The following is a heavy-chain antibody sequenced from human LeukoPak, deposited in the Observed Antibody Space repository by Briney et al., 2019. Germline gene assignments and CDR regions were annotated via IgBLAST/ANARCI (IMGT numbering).Heavy chain of an antibody. CDR2: IIPILGIA. CDR3: ASSLDIVATHDY. J-gene: IGHJ4*02. D-gene: IGHD5-12*01. CDR1: GGTFSSYA. Sequence: ASVKVSCKASGGTFSSYAISWVRQAPGQGLEWMGRIIPILGIANYAQKFQGRVTITADKSTSTAYMELSSLRSEDTAVYYCASSLDIVATHDYWGQGTLVTVSS. V-gene: IGHV1-69*04.